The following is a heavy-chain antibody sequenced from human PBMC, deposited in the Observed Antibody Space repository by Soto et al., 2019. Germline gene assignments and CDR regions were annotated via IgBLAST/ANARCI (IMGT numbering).Heavy chain of an antibody. V-gene: IGHV3-23*01. CDR3: ARHPNRGGYHYYMDV. D-gene: IGHD3-16*02. J-gene: IGHJ6*03. CDR1: GFTFSNYA. Sequence: PGGSLRLSCAASGFTFSNYAMSWVRQAPGKGLEWVSTFTRSGNTYYADSVKGRFTIYRDNSKNTLYLQMDSLRAEDTAVYYCARHPNRGGYHYYMDVWGKGTTVTVSS. CDR2: FTRSGNT.